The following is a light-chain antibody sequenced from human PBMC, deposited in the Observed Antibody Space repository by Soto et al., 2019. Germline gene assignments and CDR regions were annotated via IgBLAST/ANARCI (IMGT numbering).Light chain of an antibody. CDR1: QGISSA. V-gene: IGKV1-13*02. Sequence: AIQLTQSPSSLSASVGDRVTITCRASQGISSALAWYQQKPGKAPKLLIYDASSLESGVPSRFSGSGSGTDFTLTISSLQPDDCATYYCQQFNSYLTFGGGTKVEIK. CDR2: DAS. CDR3: QQFNSYLT. J-gene: IGKJ4*01.